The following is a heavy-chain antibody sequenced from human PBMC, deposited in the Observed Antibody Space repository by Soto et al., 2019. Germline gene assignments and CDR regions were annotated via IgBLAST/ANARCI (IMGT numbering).Heavy chain of an antibody. CDR3: AKPPRVITVITSFDH. J-gene: IGHJ4*02. CDR1: GFTFNKYA. V-gene: IGHV3-23*01. CDR2: ISGSGAST. Sequence: GGSLRLSCVASGFTFNKYALAWVRQAPGKGLEWVSAISGSGASTYDADSVKGRFTISRDNSNNTLYLQMNSLRAEDTAVYYCAKPPRVITVITSFDHWGQGTQVTVSS. D-gene: IGHD3-16*01.